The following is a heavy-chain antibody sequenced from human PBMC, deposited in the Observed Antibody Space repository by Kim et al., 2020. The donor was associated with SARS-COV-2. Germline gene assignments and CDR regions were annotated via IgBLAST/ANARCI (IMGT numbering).Heavy chain of an antibody. Sequence: SETLSLTCTVSGGSISSYYWSWIRQPPGKGLEWIGYIYYSGSTNYNPSLKSRVTISVDTSKNQFSLKLSSVTAADTAVYYCARTLVRGVSLFDYWGQGTL. CDR1: GGSISSYY. J-gene: IGHJ4*02. D-gene: IGHD3-10*01. CDR2: IYYSGST. CDR3: ARTLVRGVSLFDY. V-gene: IGHV4-59*01.